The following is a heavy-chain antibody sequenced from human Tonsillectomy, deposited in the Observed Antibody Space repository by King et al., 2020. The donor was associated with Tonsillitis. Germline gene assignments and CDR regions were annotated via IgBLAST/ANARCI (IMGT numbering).Heavy chain of an antibody. V-gene: IGHV1-2*02. CDR2: INPNSGGT. D-gene: IGHD3-22*01. CDR3: AARSSDRNTSHYVTPDH. CDR1: GYTFTGYY. J-gene: IGHJ1*01. Sequence: QLVQSGAEVKKPGASVKVSCKASGYTFTGYYMHWVRQAPGQGLEWLGWINPNSGGTDYAQKFQGRVTMTRDTSISTVYMELSSLRSDDTAVYYCAARSSDRNTSHYVTPDHWGQGTLVTVSS.